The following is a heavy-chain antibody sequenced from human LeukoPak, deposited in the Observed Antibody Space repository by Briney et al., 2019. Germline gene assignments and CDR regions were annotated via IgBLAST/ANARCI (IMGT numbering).Heavy chain of an antibody. D-gene: IGHD6-6*01. CDR3: ARERTAARNWFDP. V-gene: IGHV1-8*03. Sequence: ASVKVSCKASGYTFTSYDINWVRQAAGQGLEWMGWMNPNSGNTGYAQKFQGRVTITRNTSISTAYMELSSLRSDDTAVYYCARERTAARNWFDPWGQGTLVTVSS. J-gene: IGHJ5*02. CDR1: GYTFTSYD. CDR2: MNPNSGNT.